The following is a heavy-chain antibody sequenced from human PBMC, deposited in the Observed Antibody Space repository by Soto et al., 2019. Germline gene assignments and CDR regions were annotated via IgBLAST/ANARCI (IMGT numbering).Heavy chain of an antibody. CDR2: VKDDGTEQ. V-gene: IGHV3-7*01. D-gene: IGHD1-26*01. J-gene: IGHJ4*02. CDR3: AKDPPWDEGDFFDY. Sequence: HPGGSLRLSCAASGFIFTNYWMTWVRQPPGKGLEWAASVKDDGTEQYYVDSVKGRFIISRDNSKNSVYLHMNDLRGEDTAFYYCAKDPPWDEGDFFDYWGQGALVTVSS. CDR1: GFIFTNYW.